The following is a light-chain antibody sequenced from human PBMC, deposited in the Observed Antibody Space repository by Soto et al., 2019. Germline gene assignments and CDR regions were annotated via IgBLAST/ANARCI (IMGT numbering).Light chain of an antibody. V-gene: IGKV3-11*01. CDR1: QSVSSY. J-gene: IGKJ5*01. Sequence: EIVLTQSPATLSLSPGERATLSCRASQSVSSYLAWYQQRPGQAPRLLIYDASNRAAGIPARFSGSGSGTDFTLTISSLEPEEFAVYYCQQRSSWPPITFGQGTRLEIK. CDR3: QQRSSWPPIT. CDR2: DAS.